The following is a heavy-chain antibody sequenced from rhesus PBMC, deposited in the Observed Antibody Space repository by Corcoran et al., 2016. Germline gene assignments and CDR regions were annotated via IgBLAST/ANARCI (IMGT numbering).Heavy chain of an antibody. CDR3: ASDRQRLSGLFDF. CDR2: IYGSGSST. Sequence: QLQLQESGPGLVKPSETLSVTCAVSGGSISSSYWSWIRQAPGKGLEWIGYIYGSGSSTNYNPPLNSRGALSVATSKSQLSLSLSSGAAADTAVYDWASDRQRLSGLFDFWGPGVLVTVSS. J-gene: IGHJ5-1*01. V-gene: IGHV4-169*02. CDR1: GGSISSSY. D-gene: IGHD6-31*01.